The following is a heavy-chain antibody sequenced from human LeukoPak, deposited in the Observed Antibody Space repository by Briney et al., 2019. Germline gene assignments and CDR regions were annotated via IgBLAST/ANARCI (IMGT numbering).Heavy chain of an antibody. CDR1: GFTFDDYG. CDR2: INWNGGST. D-gene: IGHD5-18*01. J-gene: IGHJ4*02. Sequence: GGSLRLSCAASGFTFDDYGMSWVRQAPGKGLEWVSGINWNGGSTGYADSVKGRFTISRDNAKNSLYLRMNSLRAEDTALYYCARDLPLAAMAPGGYWGQGTLVTVSS. V-gene: IGHV3-20*04. CDR3: ARDLPLAAMAPGGY.